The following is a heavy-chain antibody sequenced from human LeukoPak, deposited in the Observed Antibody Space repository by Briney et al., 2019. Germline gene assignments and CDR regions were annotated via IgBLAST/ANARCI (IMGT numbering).Heavy chain of an antibody. CDR1: GFTFSSYT. Sequence: PGGSLRLSCEASGFTFSSYTMNWVRQAPGKGLEWVSSISSSSSYIYFADSVKGRFTISRDNAKNSLYLQMNSLRAEDTAVYYCARDAGVSDEPFYFAYWGQGTLVTVSS. CDR3: ARDAGVSDEPFYFAY. J-gene: IGHJ4*02. D-gene: IGHD3-10*01. CDR2: ISSSSSYI. V-gene: IGHV3-21*06.